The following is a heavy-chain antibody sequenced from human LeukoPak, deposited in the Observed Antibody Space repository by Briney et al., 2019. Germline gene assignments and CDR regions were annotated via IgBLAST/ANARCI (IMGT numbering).Heavy chain of an antibody. D-gene: IGHD6-13*01. CDR1: GGSISSYY. Sequence: SETLSLTCTFSGGSISSYYWSWIRQPAGKGLEWIGYIYNSGSTNYNPSLKSRVTISLDTSKNQFSLKLSSVTAADTAVYYCARGVVAAAGRTFDFWGQGTLVTVSS. J-gene: IGHJ4*02. CDR2: IYNSGST. V-gene: IGHV4-59*01. CDR3: ARGVVAAAGRTFDF.